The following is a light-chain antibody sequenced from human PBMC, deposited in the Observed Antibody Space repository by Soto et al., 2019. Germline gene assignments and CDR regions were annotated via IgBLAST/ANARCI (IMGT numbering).Light chain of an antibody. Sequence: EIVLTQSPATLSSSPGETATLSCRASQYVGTRLAWYQHKPGQAPRLLIYYTSNRATGIPDRFSGSGSGTDFTLTISRLEPEDFAVYYCQQYGSSLTFGGGTKVDTK. V-gene: IGKV3-20*01. CDR1: QYVGTR. CDR2: YTS. CDR3: QQYGSSLT. J-gene: IGKJ4*01.